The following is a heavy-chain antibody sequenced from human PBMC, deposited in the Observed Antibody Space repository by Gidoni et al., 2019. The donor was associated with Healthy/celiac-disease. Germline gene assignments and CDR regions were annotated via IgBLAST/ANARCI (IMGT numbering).Heavy chain of an antibody. CDR1: GFSLSNDRMV. CDR3: ARIHDYGDYAYWFDP. CDR2: IFSNDEK. D-gene: IGHD4-17*01. V-gene: IGHV2-26*01. Sequence: QVTLKESGPVLVKPTETLTLTCTVSGFSLSNDRMVVSWIRQPPGKALEWLAHIFSNDEKSYSPTLKSRLTISKDTSKSQVVLTMTNMDPVDTATYYCARIHDYGDYAYWFDPWGQGTLVTVSS. J-gene: IGHJ5*02.